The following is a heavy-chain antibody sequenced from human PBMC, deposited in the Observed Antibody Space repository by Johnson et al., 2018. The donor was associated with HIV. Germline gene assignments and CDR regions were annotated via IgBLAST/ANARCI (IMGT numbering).Heavy chain of an antibody. J-gene: IGHJ3*02. CDR3: ARALTTDAFDI. Sequence: VQLVASGGGVVQPGGSLRLSCEASRFTFSSYGMHWVRQAPGTGLEWEAFIRNDGSNKNSGDSVKGRFTISRDNSKNTLYLQMNSLRAEDTAVYYCARALTTDAFDIWGQGTMVTVSS. CDR2: IRNDGSNK. V-gene: IGHV3-30*02. D-gene: IGHD4-17*01. CDR1: RFTFSSYG.